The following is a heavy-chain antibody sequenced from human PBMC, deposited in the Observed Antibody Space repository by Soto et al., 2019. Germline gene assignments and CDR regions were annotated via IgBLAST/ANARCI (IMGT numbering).Heavy chain of an antibody. CDR2: ISRDGGTK. D-gene: IGHD2-21*01. J-gene: IGHJ4*02. V-gene: IGHV3-30*03. CDR1: GFTVSTYG. CDR3: AVEVASGY. Sequence: QVQLVESGGGVVQPGRSLRLSCAVSGFTVSTYGMHWVRQAPGKGLEWVAVISRDGGTKYYADSVKSRFTISRDNSRKRIFLKMNRLRGDDMAVYYLAVEVASGYWGQGTVVTVSS.